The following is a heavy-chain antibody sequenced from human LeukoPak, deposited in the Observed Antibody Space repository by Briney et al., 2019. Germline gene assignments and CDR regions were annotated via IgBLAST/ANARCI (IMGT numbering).Heavy chain of an antibody. CDR2: IYYSGST. D-gene: IGHD3-22*01. J-gene: IGHJ4*02. CDR1: GGSISSSSYY. Sequence: SETLSLTCTVSGGSISSSSYYWGWIRQPPGKWLEWIGSIYYSGSTYYNPSLKSRVTISVDTSKNQFSLKLSSVTAADTAVYYCARDSSGYFLGDYWGQGTLVTVSS. CDR3: ARDSSGYFLGDY. V-gene: IGHV4-39*02.